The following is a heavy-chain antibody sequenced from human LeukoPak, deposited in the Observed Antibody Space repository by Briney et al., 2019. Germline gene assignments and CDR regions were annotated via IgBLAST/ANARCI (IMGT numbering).Heavy chain of an antibody. V-gene: IGHV1-2*06. D-gene: IGHD3-22*01. CDR1: GYTFTSYY. CDR3: VGEVYSYGSNGFYYFDS. CDR2: INSNGGGT. J-gene: IGHJ4*02. Sequence: ASVKVSCKASGYTFTSYYMHWVRQAPGQGLEWMGRINSNGGGTHFAQKFQGRVTMTRDMSISTAFMELSRLKSDDTAVYYCVGEVYSYGSNGFYYFDSWGQGTLVTVSS.